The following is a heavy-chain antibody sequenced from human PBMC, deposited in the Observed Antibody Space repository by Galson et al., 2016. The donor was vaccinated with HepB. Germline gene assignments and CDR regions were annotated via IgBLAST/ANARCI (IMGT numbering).Heavy chain of an antibody. CDR2: ISSSSNYI. D-gene: IGHD5-18*01. Sequence: SLRLSCAASGINFSSYSMNWVRQAPGKGLEWVSSISSSSNYIYYAESVKGRFTISRDNAKNSLYLQMNSLRAEATAVYYCARDPRGPQVWATYFDYCGQGTLVTVSS. J-gene: IGHJ4*02. CDR3: ARDPRGPQVWATYFDY. V-gene: IGHV3-21*01. CDR1: GINFSSYS.